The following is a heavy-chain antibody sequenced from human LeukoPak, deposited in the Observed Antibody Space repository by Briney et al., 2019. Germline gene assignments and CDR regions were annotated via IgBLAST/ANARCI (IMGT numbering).Heavy chain of an antibody. J-gene: IGHJ4*02. D-gene: IGHD3-10*01. V-gene: IGHV1-69*05. CDR3: ARGTGYGSGSYYNKPFDY. CDR2: IIPIFGTA. Sequence: GSSVKVSCKASGGTFSSYAISWVRQAPGQGLEWMGGIIPIFGTANYAQKFQGRVTITTDESTSTAYMELSSLRSEDTAVYYCARGTGYGSGSYYNKPFDYWGQGTLVTVSS. CDR1: GGTFSSYA.